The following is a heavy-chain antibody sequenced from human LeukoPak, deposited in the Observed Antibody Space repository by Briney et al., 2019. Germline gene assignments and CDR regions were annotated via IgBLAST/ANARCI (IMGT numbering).Heavy chain of an antibody. CDR2: ISAYNGNT. D-gene: IGHD1-26*01. J-gene: IGHJ4*02. CDR3: AREGEWELSYYFDY. V-gene: IGHV1-18*01. Sequence: GASVKVSCKASGYTFTSYGISCVRQAPGQGLEWMGWISAYNGNTNYAQKLQGRVTMTTDTSTSTAYMELRSLRSDDTAVYYCAREGEWELSYYFDYWGQGTLVTVSS. CDR1: GYTFTSYG.